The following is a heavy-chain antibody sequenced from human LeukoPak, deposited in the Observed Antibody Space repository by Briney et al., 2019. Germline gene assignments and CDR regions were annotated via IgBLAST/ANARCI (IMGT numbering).Heavy chain of an antibody. D-gene: IGHD3-3*01. V-gene: IGHV1-18*01. Sequence: ASVKVSCKASGYTFTSYGISWVRQAPGQGLEWMGWISAYNGNTNYAQKLQGRVTMTTDTSTSTAYMELRSLRSDDTAVYYCAREPVGITIFGVVIMRYYYYGMDVWGQGTTVTVSS. CDR3: AREPVGITIFGVVIMRYYYYGMDV. CDR1: GYTFTSYG. J-gene: IGHJ6*02. CDR2: ISAYNGNT.